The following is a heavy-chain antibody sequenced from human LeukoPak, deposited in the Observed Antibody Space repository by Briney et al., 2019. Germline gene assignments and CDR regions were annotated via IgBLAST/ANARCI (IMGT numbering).Heavy chain of an antibody. D-gene: IGHD3-10*01. V-gene: IGHV3-49*04. CDR1: GFTFGDYA. CDR3: TRDAPVLLWFGELFRNLFDY. J-gene: IGHJ4*02. Sequence: GSLRLSCTASGFTFGDYAMSWVRQAPGKGLEWVGFIRSKAYGGTTEYAASVKGRFTISRDDSKSIAYLQMNSLKTEDTAVYYCTRDAPVLLWFGELFRNLFDYWGQGTLVTVSS. CDR2: IRSKAYGGTT.